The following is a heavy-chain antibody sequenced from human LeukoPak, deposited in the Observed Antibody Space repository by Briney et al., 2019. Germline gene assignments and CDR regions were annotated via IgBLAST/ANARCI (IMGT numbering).Heavy chain of an antibody. Sequence: GGSLRLSCAGSGFTFNSYAMAGVRQTPEKGLEGVAIISSSDGGTYYIDSVKGRFTISRDNSKNMLNLQMNSLRAEDTAVYYCAKGTLGSCNGATCYPLDYWGQGTLVTVSS. CDR1: GFTFNSYA. J-gene: IGHJ4*02. D-gene: IGHD2-8*01. V-gene: IGHV3-23*01. CDR2: ISSSDGGT. CDR3: AKGTLGSCNGATCYPLDY.